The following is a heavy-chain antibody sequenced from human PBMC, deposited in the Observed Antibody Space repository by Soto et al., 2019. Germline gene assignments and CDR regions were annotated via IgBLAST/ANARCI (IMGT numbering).Heavy chain of an antibody. CDR3: ARSPNIYSLTWFDP. V-gene: IGHV4-4*02. CDR2: SXXXGXT. CDR1: GGSISPINW. J-gene: IGHJ5*02. Sequence: PSETLSLTCGVSGGSISPINWWNWVRQPPGKGLEWXGASXXXGXTXXXRXXXXRVTLSIDKSKNQFFLNLTSVTAADTAVYYYARSPNIYSLTWFDPWGQGILVTVSS. D-gene: IGHD3-9*01.